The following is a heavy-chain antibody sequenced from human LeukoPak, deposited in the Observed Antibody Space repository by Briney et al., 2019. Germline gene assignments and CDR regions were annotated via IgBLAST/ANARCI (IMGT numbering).Heavy chain of an antibody. D-gene: IGHD1-26*01. CDR2: IYYSGST. J-gene: IGHJ4*02. CDR1: GDSISYFY. CDR3: ARGVNSGYFDY. V-gene: IGHV4-59*01. Sequence: SETLSLTCSVSGDSISYFYWSWIRQAAGKGLEWIGYIYYSGSTNYSPSLKSRVTISLDTSKNQFSLKLSSVTAADTAVYYCARGVNSGYFDYCGQGTLVTVSS.